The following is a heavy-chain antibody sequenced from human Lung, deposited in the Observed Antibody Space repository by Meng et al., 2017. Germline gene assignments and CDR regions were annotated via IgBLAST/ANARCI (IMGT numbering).Heavy chain of an antibody. J-gene: IGHJ4*01. CDR2: MKGHVDGGPF. CDR3: SGHVDY. CDR1: GFLFRNAW. Sequence: YCWGRFVNPPVSLRLSGSSSGFLFRNAWMTGHRQAQVKGLEFIRSMKGHVDGGPFDTAAAVKARFYNSRHVSKNTSYLQMNSPKTNDSAVYYCSGHVDYWGHGTLVTVSS. V-gene: IGHV3-15*01.